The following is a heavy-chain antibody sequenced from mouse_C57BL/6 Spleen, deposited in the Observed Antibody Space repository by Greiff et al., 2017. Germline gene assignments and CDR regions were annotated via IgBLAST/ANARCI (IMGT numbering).Heavy chain of an antibody. CDR3: AREWDGYYEFAY. V-gene: IGHV1-76*01. D-gene: IGHD2-3*01. CDR1: GYTFTDYY. J-gene: IGHJ3*01. Sequence: VQLQQSGAELVRPGASVKLSCKASGYTFTDYYINWVKQRPGQGLEWIARIYPGSGNTYYNEKFKGKATLTAEKSSSTAYMQLSSLTSEDSAVYFCAREWDGYYEFAYWGQGTLVTVSA. CDR2: IYPGSGNT.